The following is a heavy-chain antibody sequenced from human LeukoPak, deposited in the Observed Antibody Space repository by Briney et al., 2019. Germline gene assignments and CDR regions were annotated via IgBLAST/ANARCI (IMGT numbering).Heavy chain of an antibody. CDR1: GFTFSSHG. CDR3: AKDATLFGDQYFDY. Sequence: QAGGSLRLSCAASGFTFSSHGMHWVRQAPGKALEWVAVTSYDGTTKYYADSAKGRFNISRDNSKNTLYLQMNSLRVDDTAVYYCAKDATLFGDQYFDYWGQGTLVIVSS. V-gene: IGHV3-30*18. J-gene: IGHJ4*02. CDR2: TSYDGTTK. D-gene: IGHD3-10*01.